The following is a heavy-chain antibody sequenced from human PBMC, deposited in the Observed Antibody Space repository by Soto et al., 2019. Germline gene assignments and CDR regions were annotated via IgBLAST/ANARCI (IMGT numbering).Heavy chain of an antibody. V-gene: IGHV3-23*01. D-gene: IGHD2-8*01. CDR2: ISGSGGST. Sequence: GGSLRLSCAASGFTFSIFAMSWVRQSPGKGLEWVSTISGSGGSTYYADAVKGRFTISRDNSMGTLYLQMKSLRVEDTAIYYCAKEVSMGSTVDLGYWGQGALVTVSS. J-gene: IGHJ4*02. CDR3: AKEVSMGSTVDLGY. CDR1: GFTFSIFA.